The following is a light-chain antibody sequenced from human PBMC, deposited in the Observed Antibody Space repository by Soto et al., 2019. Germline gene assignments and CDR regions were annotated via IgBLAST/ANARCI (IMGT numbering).Light chain of an antibody. Sequence: ELVMTQSPATLSVSPGERATLSCRAGQSISTNLAWYQQKPGRAPRLLIYGASTRATAIPARFSGSGSGTEFTLTISSLQSEDSAVYYCQQYYNWPGTFGQGTKVEIK. CDR3: QQYYNWPGT. J-gene: IGKJ1*01. V-gene: IGKV3-15*01. CDR2: GAS. CDR1: QSISTN.